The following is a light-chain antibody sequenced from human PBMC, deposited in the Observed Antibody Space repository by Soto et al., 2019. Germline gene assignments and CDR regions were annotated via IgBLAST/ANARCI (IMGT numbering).Light chain of an antibody. Sequence: QSALTQPASVSGSPGQSITISCTGSSSDIGAYNYVSWFQQYPGKAPKLIISEVSNRPSGVSNRFSGSKSGNTASLTISGLQAEDEADYYCSSYTSSSTLVFGKGTKVTVL. CDR1: SSDIGAYNY. CDR2: EVS. CDR3: SSYTSSSTLV. J-gene: IGLJ1*01. V-gene: IGLV2-14*01.